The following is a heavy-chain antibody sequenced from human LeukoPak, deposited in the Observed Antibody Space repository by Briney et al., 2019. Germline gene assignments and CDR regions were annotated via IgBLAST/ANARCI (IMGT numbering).Heavy chain of an antibody. CDR3: ARDWDNLDY. V-gene: IGHV3-7*04. Sequence: GGSLRLSCAASGFXFSSYWMSWVRQAPGKGLEWVANIKQDGSEKYYVDSVKGRFTISRDNAKNSLYLQMNSLRAEDTAVYYCARDWDNLDYWGQGTLVTVSS. J-gene: IGHJ4*02. CDR2: IKQDGSEK. CDR1: GFXFSSYW. D-gene: IGHD1/OR15-1a*01.